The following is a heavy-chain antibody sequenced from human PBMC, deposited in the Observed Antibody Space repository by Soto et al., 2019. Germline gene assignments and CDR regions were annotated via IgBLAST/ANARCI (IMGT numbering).Heavy chain of an antibody. V-gene: IGHV4-59*01. Sequence: SETLSLTCTVSGGSISSYYWSWIRQPPGKGLEWIGYIYYTGSTNYSPSLKSRVTISVDTSKKQFSLKLSSVTAADTAVYYCARDKITGLFDYWGQGTLVTVSS. CDR1: GGSISSYY. CDR3: ARDKITGLFDY. J-gene: IGHJ4*02. CDR2: IYYTGST. D-gene: IGHD2-8*02.